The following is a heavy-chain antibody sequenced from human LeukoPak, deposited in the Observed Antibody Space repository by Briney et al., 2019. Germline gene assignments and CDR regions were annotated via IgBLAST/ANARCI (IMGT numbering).Heavy chain of an antibody. CDR1: GYTLTELS. CDR2: FDPEDGET. D-gene: IGHD3-9*01. J-gene: IGHJ4*02. CDR3: ARSPDILTGENFDY. Sequence: ASVKVSCKVSGYTLTELSMHWVRQAPGKGLEWMGGFDPEDGETIYAQKFQGRVTMTEDTSTDTAYMELSSLRSEDTAVYYCARSPDILTGENFDYWGQGTLVTVSS. V-gene: IGHV1-24*01.